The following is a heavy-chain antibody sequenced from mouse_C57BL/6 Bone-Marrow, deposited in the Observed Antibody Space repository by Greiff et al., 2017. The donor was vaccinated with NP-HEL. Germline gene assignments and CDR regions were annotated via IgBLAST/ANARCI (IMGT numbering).Heavy chain of an antibody. D-gene: IGHD1-1*01. CDR1: DSEVFPIAY. Sequence: SGSELRSPGSSVKLSCKDFDSEVFPIAYMSWVRQKPGHGFEWIGGILPSIGRTIYGEKFEDKATLDADTLSNTAYLELNSLTSEDSAIYYCARNYYGSSPYWYFDVWGTGTTVTVSS. J-gene: IGHJ1*03. CDR2: ILPSIGRT. CDR3: ARNYYGSSPYWYFDV. V-gene: IGHV15-2*01.